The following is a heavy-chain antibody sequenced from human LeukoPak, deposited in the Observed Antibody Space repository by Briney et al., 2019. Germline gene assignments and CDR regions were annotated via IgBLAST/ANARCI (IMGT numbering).Heavy chain of an antibody. D-gene: IGHD3-3*01. CDR2: ISGSGGST. CDR3: AKLGGDYDFWSGYSDAFDI. CDR1: GFTFSSYA. J-gene: IGHJ3*02. V-gene: IGHV3-23*01. Sequence: PGGSLRLSCAASGFTFSSYAMSWVRQAPGKGLEWVSAISGSGGSTYYADSVKGRFTISRDNSKNTLYLQMNSLRAEDTAVYYCAKLGGDYDFWSGYSDAFDIWGQGTMVTVSS.